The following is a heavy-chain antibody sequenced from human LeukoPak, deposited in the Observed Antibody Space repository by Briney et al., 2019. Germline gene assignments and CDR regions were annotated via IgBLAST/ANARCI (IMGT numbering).Heavy chain of an antibody. CDR2: IYYSGST. J-gene: IGHJ4*02. CDR3: ARAMVRGVIPDY. CDR1: GGSISSNY. V-gene: IGHV4-59*01. D-gene: IGHD3-10*01. Sequence: SETLSLTCTVYGGSISSNYWSWVRQPPGEGPEWIGYIYYSGSTNYNPSLKSPITISVDTSKRQFSLKLSSVTAADTAVYYCARAMVRGVIPDYWGQGTLVTVSS.